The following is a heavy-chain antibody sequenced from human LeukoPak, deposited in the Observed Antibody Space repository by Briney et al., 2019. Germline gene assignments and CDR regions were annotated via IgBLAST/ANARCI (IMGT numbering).Heavy chain of an antibody. Sequence: GGSLRLSCVASGFTFSSSWMTWVRQAPGMGLERVANIKADGSGKYYVDSVRGRFSISRDNAKNSLYLELNSLRAVDTGVYFCARDRGWQQFDYWGQGTLVTVSS. D-gene: IGHD5-24*01. CDR1: GFTFSSSW. V-gene: IGHV3-7*01. J-gene: IGHJ4*01. CDR2: IKADGSGK. CDR3: ARDRGWQQFDY.